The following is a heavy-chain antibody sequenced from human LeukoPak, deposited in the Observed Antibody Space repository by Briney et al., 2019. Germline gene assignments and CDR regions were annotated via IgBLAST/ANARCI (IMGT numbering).Heavy chain of an antibody. CDR1: GGTFSSYA. D-gene: IGHD2-21*02. CDR2: IIPIFGTA. J-gene: IGHJ5*02. CDR3: ARGPGGDPAYNWFDP. Sequence: SVKISCKASGGTFSSYAISWVRQAPGQGLEWMGGIIPIFGTANYAQKFQGRVTITTDESTSTAYMELSSLRSEDTAVYYCARGPGGDPAYNWFDPWGQGTLVTVSS. V-gene: IGHV1-69*05.